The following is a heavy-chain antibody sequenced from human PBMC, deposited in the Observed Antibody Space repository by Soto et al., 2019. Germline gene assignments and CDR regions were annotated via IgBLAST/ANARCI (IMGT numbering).Heavy chain of an antibody. CDR2: IIPIIGVT. D-gene: IGHD3-16*01. J-gene: IGHJ4*02. CDR3: AREALGAKGADH. Sequence: QVQLVQSGAEVKRPGSSVKVSCESSGDTFNSYVISWVRQAPGQGLEWMGGIIPIIGVTHYAQKFQGRVTISALSSTGTAYMELTNLGIEETALYYCAREALGAKGADHWGQRTLVTVSS. CDR1: GDTFNSYV. V-gene: IGHV1-69*17.